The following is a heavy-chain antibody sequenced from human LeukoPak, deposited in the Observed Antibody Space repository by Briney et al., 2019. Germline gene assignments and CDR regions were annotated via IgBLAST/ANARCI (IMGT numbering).Heavy chain of an antibody. V-gene: IGHV3-20*04. CDR3: ARRPGRIDAFDI. CDR1: GFTFDENG. Sequence: PGGSLRLSCAGSGFTFDENGMNWVRHAPGKGLEWVSGINWNGASTGYVDPVKGRFTISRDNAKNSLFLQMNSLRAEDTAVYYCARRPGRIDAFDIWGQGTLVTVSS. J-gene: IGHJ3*02. CDR2: INWNGAST. D-gene: IGHD1-26*01.